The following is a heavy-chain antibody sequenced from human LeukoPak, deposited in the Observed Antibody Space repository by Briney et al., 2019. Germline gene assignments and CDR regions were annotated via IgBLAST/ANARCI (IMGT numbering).Heavy chain of an antibody. CDR2: ISGSGGST. J-gene: IGHJ4*02. CDR3: AKDLTDYYDSSGYYYGAYDY. D-gene: IGHD3-22*01. V-gene: IGHV3-23*01. Sequence: GGSLRLSCAASGFTFGSYAMSWVRQAPGKGLEWVSAISGSGGSTYYADSVKGRFTISRDNSKNTLYLQMNSLRAEDTAVYYCAKDLTDYYDSSGYYYGAYDYWGQGTLVTVSS. CDR1: GFTFGSYA.